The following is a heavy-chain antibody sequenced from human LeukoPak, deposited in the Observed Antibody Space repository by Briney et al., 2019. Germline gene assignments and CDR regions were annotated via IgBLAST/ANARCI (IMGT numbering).Heavy chain of an antibody. CDR3: ARSPRVDLRTVAAIDY. V-gene: IGHV3-30-3*01. J-gene: IGHJ4*02. D-gene: IGHD2-15*01. CDR2: ISYDGSNK. Sequence: PGGSLRLSCAASGFTFSSYAMHWVRQAPGKGLEWVAVISYDGSNKYYADSVKGRFTISRDNSKNTLYLQMNSLRAEDTAVYYCARSPRVDLRTVAAIDYWGQGTLVTVSS. CDR1: GFTFSSYA.